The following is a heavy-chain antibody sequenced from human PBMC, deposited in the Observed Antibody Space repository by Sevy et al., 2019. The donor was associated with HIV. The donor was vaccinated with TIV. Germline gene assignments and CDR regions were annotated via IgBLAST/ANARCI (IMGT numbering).Heavy chain of an antibody. Sequence: GGSLRLSCAASGFTFSNAWMNWVRQAPGKGLEWVGRIKSKTDGGTTDYAAPVKGRFTISRDDSKNRLYLQMKSLKTEDTAVYYCTTDLEAQGYRYGSQSDVNWFDPWGQGTLVTVSS. J-gene: IGHJ5*02. V-gene: IGHV3-15*07. CDR1: GFTFSNAW. D-gene: IGHD5-18*01. CDR3: TTDLEAQGYRYGSQSDVNWFDP. CDR2: IKSKTDGGTT.